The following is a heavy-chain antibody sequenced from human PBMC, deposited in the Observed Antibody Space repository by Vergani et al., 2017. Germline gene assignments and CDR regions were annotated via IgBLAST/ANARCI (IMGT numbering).Heavy chain of an antibody. CDR1: GFTFSNAW. V-gene: IGHV3-15*01. J-gene: IGHJ4*02. D-gene: IGHD3-10*01. CDR2: IKSKTDGGTT. CDR3: TTTATYYYGSGSYLPVDY. Sequence: EVQLVESGGGLVKPGGSLRLSCAASGFTFSNAWMSWVRQAPGKGLEWVGRIKSKTDGGTTDYAAPVKGRFTISRDDSKNTLYLQMNSLKTEDTAVYYCTTTATYYYGSGSYLPVDYWGQGTLVTVSS.